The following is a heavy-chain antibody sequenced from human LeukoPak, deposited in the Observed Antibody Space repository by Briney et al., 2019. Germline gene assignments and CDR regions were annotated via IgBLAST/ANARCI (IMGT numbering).Heavy chain of an antibody. Sequence: VGSLRLSCAASGFTFSSYGMHWVRQAPGKGLEWVAVISYDGSNKYYADSVKGRFTISRDNSKNTLYLQVNSLRAEDTAVYYCAKDESAGDYNFDYWGQGTLVTVSS. V-gene: IGHV3-30*18. J-gene: IGHJ4*02. CDR3: AKDESAGDYNFDY. CDR1: GFTFSSYG. D-gene: IGHD4-17*01. CDR2: ISYDGSNK.